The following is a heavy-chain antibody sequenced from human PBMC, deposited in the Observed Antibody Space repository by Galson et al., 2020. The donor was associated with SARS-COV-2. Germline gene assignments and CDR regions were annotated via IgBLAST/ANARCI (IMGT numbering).Heavy chain of an antibody. CDR3: ARYYYDSSGYYSHYFDY. J-gene: IGHJ4*02. D-gene: IGHD3-22*01. CDR2: IYYSGST. V-gene: IGHV4-39*01. CDR1: GGSISSSSYY. Sequence: ETSETLSLTCTVSGGSISSSSYYWGWIRQPPGKGLEWLGSIYYSGSTYYNPSLKSRVTISVDTSKNQLSLKLSSVTAADTAVYYCARYYYDSSGYYSHYFDYWGQGTLVTVSS.